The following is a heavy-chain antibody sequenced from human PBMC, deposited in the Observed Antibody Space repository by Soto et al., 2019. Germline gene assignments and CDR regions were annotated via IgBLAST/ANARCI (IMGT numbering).Heavy chain of an antibody. D-gene: IGHD3-22*01. CDR2: IYYIGST. Sequence: QVQLQELGPGLVKPSQTLSLTCTVSGGSISTGGYYWYWLRQHPGMGLECIGYIYYIGSTYYNTSLKSRATKSVDTSKNQFALKLSSVTAADTAVYYCATNRDYYDGSGPKYFQHWGQGALVTVSA. CDR1: GGSISTGGYY. J-gene: IGHJ1*01. CDR3: ATNRDYYDGSGPKYFQH. V-gene: IGHV4-31*03.